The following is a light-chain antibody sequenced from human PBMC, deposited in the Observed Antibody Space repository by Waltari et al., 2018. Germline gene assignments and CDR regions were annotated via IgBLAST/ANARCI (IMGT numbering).Light chain of an antibody. CDR1: NIGSKN. J-gene: IGLJ1*01. CDR3: QVWDSGSDHYV. CDR2: DDG. Sequence: SYVLTQPPSVSVAPGQTARISCDGNNIGSKNVHWYQQKPGQAPVLVVYDDGDRPSGIPGLFSGSNSGNTATLTISRVDAGDEADYYCQVWDSGSDHYVFGTVTKVTVL. V-gene: IGLV3-21*02.